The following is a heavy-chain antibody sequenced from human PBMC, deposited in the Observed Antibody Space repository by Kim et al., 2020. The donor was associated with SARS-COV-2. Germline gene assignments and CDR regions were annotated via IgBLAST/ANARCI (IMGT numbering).Heavy chain of an antibody. J-gene: IGHJ5*02. V-gene: IGHV4-39*01. CDR2: IFYSGTT. CDR1: GDSISSRSYD. CDR3: ARHVSGTSKFDP. Sequence: SETLSLTCTVFGDSISSRSYDWDWIRQPPGKGLEWIGTIFYSGTTYYNPSLKSRVTISVDTSKNQFSLKVTSVTAADTAMYFCARHVSGTSKFDPSGQGT. D-gene: IGHD3-3*01.